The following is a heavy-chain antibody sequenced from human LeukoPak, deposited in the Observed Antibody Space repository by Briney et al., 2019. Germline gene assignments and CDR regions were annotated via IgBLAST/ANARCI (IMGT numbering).Heavy chain of an antibody. V-gene: IGHV3-74*01. CDR3: ARDFAGDRDY. Sequence: GGSLRLSCAASGLIFGNYWMHWVRQVPGKGLVWVARINPNGKITTYTDSVKGRFTISRDNAKNTLYLQMNSLSAEDTAVYYCARDFAGDRDYWGQGTRVTVSS. CDR2: INPNGKIT. D-gene: IGHD4-17*01. CDR1: GLIFGNYW. J-gene: IGHJ4*02.